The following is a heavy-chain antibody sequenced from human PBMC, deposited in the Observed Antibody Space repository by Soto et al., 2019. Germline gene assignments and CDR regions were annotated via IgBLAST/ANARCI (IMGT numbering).Heavy chain of an antibody. D-gene: IGHD3-10*01. CDR2: ISGSGGST. CDR1: GFTFSSYA. J-gene: IGHJ1*01. CDR3: ANHLRITMVRGVISYFQH. Sequence: EVQLLESGGGLVQPGGSLRLSCAASGFTFSSYAMSWVRQAPGKGLEWVSAISGSGGSTYYADSVKGRFTISRDNSKNTLYMQMNSLRAEDTAVYYCANHLRITMVRGVISYFQHWGQGTLVTVSS. V-gene: IGHV3-23*01.